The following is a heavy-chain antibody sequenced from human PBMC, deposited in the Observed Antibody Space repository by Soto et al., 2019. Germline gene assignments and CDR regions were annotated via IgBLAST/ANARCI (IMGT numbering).Heavy chain of an antibody. D-gene: IGHD6-13*01. CDR2: ISASGGTT. V-gene: IGHV3-23*01. J-gene: IGHJ6*02. Sequence: PGGSLRLSCAASGFTFSNYAMSWVRQAPGKGLEWVSAISASGGTTYYADSVKGRFTISRDNSKNTLYLQMNSLRAEDTALYYCAKAMGGAGTRAGMDVWGQGTTVTVSS. CDR1: GFTFSNYA. CDR3: AKAMGGAGTRAGMDV.